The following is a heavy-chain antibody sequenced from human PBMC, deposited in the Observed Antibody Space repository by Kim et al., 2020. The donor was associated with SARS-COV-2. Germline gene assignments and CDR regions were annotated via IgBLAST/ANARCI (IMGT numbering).Heavy chain of an antibody. Sequence: SETLSLTCTVSGGSISSYYWSWIRQPPGKGLEWIGYIYYSGSTNYNPSLKSRVTISVDTSKNQFSLKLSSVTAADTAVYYCARFPVIGHYYDSSGPRLGEAPTIDYWGQGTLVTVSS. CDR2: IYYSGST. CDR1: GGSISSYY. CDR3: ARFPVIGHYYDSSGPRLGEAPTIDY. V-gene: IGHV4-59*13. D-gene: IGHD3-22*01. J-gene: IGHJ4*02.